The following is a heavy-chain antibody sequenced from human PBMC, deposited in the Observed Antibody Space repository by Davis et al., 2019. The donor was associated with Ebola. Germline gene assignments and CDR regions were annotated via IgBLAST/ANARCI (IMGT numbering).Heavy chain of an antibody. CDR2: VYHIGTT. Sequence: MPSETLSLTCSVSGDSITSHYWSWIRQPPGQGLELIDYVYHIGTTNYNPSLKSRVTISIDTSKNQFSLKLSSVTAADTAIYYCVRTVLIVIPSTVRYFDLWGRGTLVTVSS. CDR3: VRTVLIVIPSTVRYFDL. V-gene: IGHV4-59*11. J-gene: IGHJ2*01. CDR1: GDSITSHY. D-gene: IGHD2-21*01.